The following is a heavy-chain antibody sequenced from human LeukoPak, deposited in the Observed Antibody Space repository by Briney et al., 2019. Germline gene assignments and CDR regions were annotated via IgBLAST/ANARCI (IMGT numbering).Heavy chain of an antibody. V-gene: IGHV3-11*04. D-gene: IGHD6-13*01. CDR2: ISVNGGAM. J-gene: IGHJ2*01. CDR3: ARKTDRLGAVGRDRYFDL. CDR1: GFTFGDYY. Sequence: GGSLRLSCAASGFTFGDYYMNWIRQAPGKGLEWMSYISVNGGAMHYADSVRGRFTTSRDDAKNSLYLHMNSLRVEDTAIYYCARKTDRLGAVGRDRYFDLWGRGTLITVSS.